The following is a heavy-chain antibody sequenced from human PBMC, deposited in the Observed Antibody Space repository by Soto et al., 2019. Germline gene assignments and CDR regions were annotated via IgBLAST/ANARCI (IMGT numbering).Heavy chain of an antibody. D-gene: IGHD1-26*01. CDR3: ARWSAGRDNY. CDR2: IDPSDYYT. Sequence: GESLKISCKGSAYSFTTYWISWVRQMPGKGLEWMGRIDPSDYYTNYSPSFQGHVTISAGKSISTAYLKWSSLKDSDTAMHYCARWSAGRDNYWGRVNLVTVAS. J-gene: IGHJ4*02. V-gene: IGHV5-10-1*01. CDR1: AYSFTTYW.